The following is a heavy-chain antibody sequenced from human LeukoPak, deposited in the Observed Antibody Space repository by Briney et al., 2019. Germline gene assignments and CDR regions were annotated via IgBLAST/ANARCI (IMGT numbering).Heavy chain of an antibody. J-gene: IGHJ4*02. CDR2: IYYSGST. V-gene: IGHV4-39*07. D-gene: IGHD3-16*01. CDR1: GGSISSSSYY. Sequence: ASETLSLTCTVSGGSISSSSYYWGWIRQPPGKGLEWIGSIYYSGSTYYNPSLKSRVTISVDTSKNQFSLKLSSVTAADTAVYYCARAPTPGGPPLDYWGQGTLVTVSS. CDR3: ARAPTPGGPPLDY.